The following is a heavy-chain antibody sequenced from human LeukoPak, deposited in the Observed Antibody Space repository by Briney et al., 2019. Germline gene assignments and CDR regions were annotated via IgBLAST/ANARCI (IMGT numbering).Heavy chain of an antibody. CDR1: GFTFSDYS. CDR2: ISSSGSTI. Sequence: GGSLRLSCAASGFTFSDYSMNWVRQAPGKGLEWVSYISSSGSTIYCADSVKGRFTISRNNAKNSLYLQMNSLRAEDTAVYYCARKYYYGSGRSWGQGTLVTVSS. J-gene: IGHJ5*02. CDR3: ARKYYYGSGRS. D-gene: IGHD3-10*01. V-gene: IGHV3-48*04.